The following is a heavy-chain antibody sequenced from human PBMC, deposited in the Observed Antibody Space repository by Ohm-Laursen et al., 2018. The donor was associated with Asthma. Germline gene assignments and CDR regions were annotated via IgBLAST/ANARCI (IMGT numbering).Heavy chain of an antibody. D-gene: IGHD1-26*01. Sequence: SLRLFCAASGYTFSRYSIHWVRQVPGKGLEWVASISTASTFIYYADSVRGRFTTSRDNAKNSVYLQMNSLRAEDTALYYCARIGPEWELPGREYSLHHWGQGTQVTVSS. CDR3: ARIGPEWELPGREYSLHH. CDR2: ISTASTFI. J-gene: IGHJ1*01. V-gene: IGHV3-21*01. CDR1: GYTFSRYS.